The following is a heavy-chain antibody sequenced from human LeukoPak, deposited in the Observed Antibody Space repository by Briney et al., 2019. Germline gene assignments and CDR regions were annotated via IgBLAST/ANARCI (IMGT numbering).Heavy chain of an antibody. CDR1: GFSFTYNA. J-gene: IGHJ4*02. V-gene: IGHV3-23*01. Sequence: QPGGSLRLSCAASGFSFTYNAMTWVRQSPGKGLEWVSAISGSGGSTYYADSVKGRFTISRDNSKNTLYLQMTSLRAEDTAVYYGVKDRVQAGSSGPYGDYWGQGTLVTVSS. CDR2: ISGSGGST. CDR3: VKDRVQAGSSGPYGDY. D-gene: IGHD3-22*01.